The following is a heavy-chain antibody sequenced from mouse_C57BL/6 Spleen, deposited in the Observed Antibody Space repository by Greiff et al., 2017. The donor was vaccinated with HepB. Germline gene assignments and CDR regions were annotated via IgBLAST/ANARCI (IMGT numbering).Heavy chain of an antibody. D-gene: IGHD1-1*01. J-gene: IGHJ3*01. V-gene: IGHV5-6*02. CDR1: GFTFSSYG. Sequence: EVKLEESGGDLVKPGGSLKLSCAASGFTFSSYGMSWVRQTPDKRLEWVATISSGGSYTYYPDSVKGRFTISRDNAKNTLYLQMSSLKSEDTAMYYCERQAGSSYGFAYWGQGTLVTVSA. CDR3: ERQAGSSYGFAY. CDR2: ISSGGSYT.